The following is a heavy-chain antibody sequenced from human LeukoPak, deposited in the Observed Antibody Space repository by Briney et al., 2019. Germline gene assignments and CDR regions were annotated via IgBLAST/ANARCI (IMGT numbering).Heavy chain of an antibody. Sequence: SGGSLRLSCAASGFPFSSYGMHWVRQAPGKGLEWVAFIRSDGSDKFYADSVKGRFTISRDNSKNTLYLQMNSLRAEDTAVYYCAKGLSWQQLVVDYWGQGTLVTVSS. V-gene: IGHV3-30*02. J-gene: IGHJ4*02. CDR2: IRSDGSDK. CDR3: AKGLSWQQLVVDY. CDR1: GFPFSSYG. D-gene: IGHD6-13*01.